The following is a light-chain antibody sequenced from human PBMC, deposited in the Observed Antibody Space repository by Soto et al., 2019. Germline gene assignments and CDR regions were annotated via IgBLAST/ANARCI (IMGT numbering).Light chain of an antibody. CDR1: QSFRGL. J-gene: IGKJ5*01. V-gene: IGKV3-11*01. CDR3: QQRHMWPIT. CDR2: DAY. Sequence: EIVLTQSPGTLSLSPGERATLSCRASQSFRGLLAWYQQKPGQAPRLLIYDAYNRATGIQPRFSGSGSGTDFTLTIRSLEPEDSAVYYCQQRHMWPITFGQGTRLEIK.